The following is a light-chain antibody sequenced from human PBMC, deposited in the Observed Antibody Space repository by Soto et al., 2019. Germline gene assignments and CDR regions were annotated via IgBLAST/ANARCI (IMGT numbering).Light chain of an antibody. CDR1: SSDVGGYNY. J-gene: IGLJ3*02. CDR2: EVS. CDR3: SSYTTSSTWV. V-gene: IGLV2-14*01. Sequence: QSALTQPASVSGSPGQSITISCTGTSSDVGGYNYVSWYQQHPGKAPKLIIYEVSNRPSGVSNRFSGSKSGNTASLTISGLQAEDEADYYSSSYTTSSTWVFGGGTKLTVL.